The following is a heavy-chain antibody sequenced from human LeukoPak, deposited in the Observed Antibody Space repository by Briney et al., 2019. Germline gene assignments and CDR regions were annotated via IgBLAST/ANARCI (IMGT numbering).Heavy chain of an antibody. CDR3: AKGRSRDYSSGWYFDS. Sequence: GGSLRLSCAASGFTFGNYGLNWVRQAPGKGLEWVSGICGSGSTTYYADSLKGRFTISRDNSKNTLYLQMNSLRAEDTAVYYCAKGRSRDYSSGWYFDSWGQGTLVTVSS. V-gene: IGHV3-23*05. CDR1: GFTFGNYG. J-gene: IGHJ4*02. D-gene: IGHD6-19*01. CDR2: ICGSGSTT.